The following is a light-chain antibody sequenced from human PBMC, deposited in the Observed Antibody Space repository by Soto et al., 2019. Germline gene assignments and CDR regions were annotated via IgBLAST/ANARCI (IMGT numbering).Light chain of an antibody. CDR1: ALPKQY. Sequence: SYELPQPPSVSVSPGQTARITRSGDALPKQYAYWYQQKPGQAPVLVIYNDSERPSGIPERFSGSSSGTTVTLTISGVQAEDEADYYGQSADSSGTYGVFGGGTKLTVL. CDR2: NDS. V-gene: IGLV3-25*03. CDR3: QSADSSGTYGV. J-gene: IGLJ2*01.